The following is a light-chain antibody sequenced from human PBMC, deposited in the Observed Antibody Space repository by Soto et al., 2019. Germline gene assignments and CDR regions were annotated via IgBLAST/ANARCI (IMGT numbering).Light chain of an antibody. CDR3: MQALQTPA. CDR2: LGS. CDR1: QSLLNSNGKNH. J-gene: IGKJ5*01. Sequence: DIVMTQSPLSLPVTPGEPASISCRSSQSLLNSNGKNHLDWYLQKPGQSPQLLIYLGSNRASGVPDRLSGSGSGTDLILKISRVEAEDVGVYYCMQALQTPAFGQGTRLEIK. V-gene: IGKV2-28*01.